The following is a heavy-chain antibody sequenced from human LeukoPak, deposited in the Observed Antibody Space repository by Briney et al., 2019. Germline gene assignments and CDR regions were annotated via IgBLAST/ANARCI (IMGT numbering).Heavy chain of an antibody. Sequence: PGGSLRLSCAASGSTFSSYGMTWVRQAPGKGLEWVSGIGTSGGSTYYADSVKGRFTISRDNSKNTLYLQMNSLTAEDTAVYYCAKTTANLDYWGQGTLVTVSS. CDR1: GSTFSSYG. CDR3: AKTTANLDY. CDR2: IGTSGGST. V-gene: IGHV3-23*01. J-gene: IGHJ4*02. D-gene: IGHD4-17*01.